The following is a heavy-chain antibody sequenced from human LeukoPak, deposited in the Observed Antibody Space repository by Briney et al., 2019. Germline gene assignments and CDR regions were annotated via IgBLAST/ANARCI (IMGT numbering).Heavy chain of an antibody. V-gene: IGHV4-39*01. D-gene: IGHD6-19*01. J-gene: IGHJ4*02. CDR1: GGSISSSSYY. Sequence: PSETLSLTCTVSGGSISSSSYYWGWIRQPPGKGLEWIGSIYYSGSTYYNPSLKSRVTISVDTSKNQFSLKLSSVTAADTAVYYCARGGGMAVAGTSVDGFDYWGQGTLVTVSS. CDR2: IYYSGST. CDR3: ARGGGMAVAGTSVDGFDY.